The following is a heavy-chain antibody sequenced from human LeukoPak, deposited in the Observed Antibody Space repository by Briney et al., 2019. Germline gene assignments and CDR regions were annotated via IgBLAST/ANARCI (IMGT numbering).Heavy chain of an antibody. CDR2: IKQDGSEK. Sequence: GGSLRHSCAASGFTFSGYWMSWVRQAPGKGPEWVANIKQDGSEKYYVDSVKGRFTLSRDNAKNSLYLQMSSLRAEGTAVYYCARFGTYLDYFDNWGQGSLVTVSS. J-gene: IGHJ4*02. D-gene: IGHD1-26*01. CDR1: GFTFSGYW. CDR3: ARFGTYLDYFDN. V-gene: IGHV3-7*01.